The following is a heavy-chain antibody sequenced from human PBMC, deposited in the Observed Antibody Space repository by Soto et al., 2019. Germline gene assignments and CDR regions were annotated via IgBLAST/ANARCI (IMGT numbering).Heavy chain of an antibody. Sequence: QVQLVESGGGVVQPGRSLRLSCAASGFTFSSYGMHWVRQAPGKGLVWVAVIWYDGSNKYYADSVKGRFTISRDNSKNTLYLQMNSLRAEDTAVYYCARDGVEMATMALDYWGQGTLVTVSS. V-gene: IGHV3-33*01. D-gene: IGHD5-12*01. CDR3: ARDGVEMATMALDY. CDR2: IWYDGSNK. J-gene: IGHJ4*02. CDR1: GFTFSSYG.